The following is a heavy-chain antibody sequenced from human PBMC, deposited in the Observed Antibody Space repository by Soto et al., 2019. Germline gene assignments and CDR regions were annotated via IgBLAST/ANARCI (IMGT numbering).Heavy chain of an antibody. D-gene: IGHD1-26*01. Sequence: ASGKVCCNASGYTFTGYYVHWVRQAPGQGLEWMGWINPNSGDTYLAQRFQGRVTMNRDTSIGTAYMELRGLTSDDTAEYYCAKGGAIVAAVTRVYLYNDMDVQGQVPTVTVS. CDR3: AKGGAIVAAVTRVYLYNDMDV. V-gene: IGHV1-2*02. J-gene: IGHJ6*02. CDR1: GYTFTGYY. CDR2: INPNSGDT.